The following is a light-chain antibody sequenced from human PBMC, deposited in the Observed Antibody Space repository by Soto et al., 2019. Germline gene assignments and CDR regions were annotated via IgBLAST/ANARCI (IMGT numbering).Light chain of an antibody. V-gene: IGKV3-20*01. J-gene: IGKJ4*01. Sequence: EIVLTQSPGTLSLSPGERATLSCRASQSVSSGYLAWYQQKPAQAPRLLIYGASSRATGIPDRFSGSGSGTDFTLTISRLEPEDFAVYYCQQYGSSPGTFGGGTKVEIK. CDR3: QQYGSSPGT. CDR2: GAS. CDR1: QSVSSGY.